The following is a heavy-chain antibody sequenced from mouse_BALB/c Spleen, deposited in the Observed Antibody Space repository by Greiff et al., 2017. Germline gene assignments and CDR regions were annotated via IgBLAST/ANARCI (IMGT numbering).Heavy chain of an antibody. CDR3: TRDLNLSYYYGSSSFAY. V-gene: IGHV5-6-4*01. D-gene: IGHD1-1*01. CDR1: GFTFSSYT. J-gene: IGHJ3*01. Sequence: DVKLVESGGGLVKPGGSLKLSCAASGFTFSSYTMSWVRQTPEKRLEWVATISSGGSYTYYPDSVKGRFTISRDNAKNTLYLQMSSLKSEDTAMYYCTRDLNLSYYYGSSSFAYWGQGTLVTVSA. CDR2: ISSGGSYT.